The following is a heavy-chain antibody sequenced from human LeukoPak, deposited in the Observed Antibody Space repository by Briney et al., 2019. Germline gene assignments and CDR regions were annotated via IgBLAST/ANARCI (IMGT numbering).Heavy chain of an antibody. CDR2: ISGSGGST. CDR1: GFTFSSYA. CDR3: ARGVSGLPSYNRFDP. V-gene: IGHV3-23*01. D-gene: IGHD2/OR15-2a*01. J-gene: IGHJ5*02. Sequence: GGSLRLSCAASGFTFSSYAMSWVRQAPGKGLEWVSAISGSGGSTYYADSAKGRFTISRDNSKNTLYLQMNSLRAEDTAVYYCARGVSGLPSYNRFDPWGQGTLVTVSS.